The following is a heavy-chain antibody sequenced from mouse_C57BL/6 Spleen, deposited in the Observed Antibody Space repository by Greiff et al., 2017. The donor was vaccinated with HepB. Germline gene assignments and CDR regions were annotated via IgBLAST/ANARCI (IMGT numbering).Heavy chain of an antibody. CDR3: ASLGDGYYWYFDV. J-gene: IGHJ1*03. CDR1: GYAFSSSW. V-gene: IGHV1-82*01. CDR2: IYPGDGDT. Sequence: QVQLKESGPELVKPGASVKISCKASGYAFSSSWMNWVKQRPGKGLEWIGRIYPGDGDTNYNGKFKGKATLTADKSSRTAYMQLSSLTSEDSAVYFCASLGDGYYWYFDVWGTGTTVTVSS. D-gene: IGHD2-3*01.